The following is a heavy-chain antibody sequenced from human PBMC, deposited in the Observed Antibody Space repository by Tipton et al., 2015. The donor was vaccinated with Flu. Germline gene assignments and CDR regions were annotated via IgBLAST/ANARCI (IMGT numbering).Heavy chain of an antibody. D-gene: IGHD4-11*01. CDR2: ISRGGAT. Sequence: PGLVKPSETLSLTCIVSGDSIRSDYFWGWIRQPPGKGLEWIGQISRGGATYYNSSLQSRAAFSVDSSRNRFSLKVRSVTAADTATYYCARRDYSNYVSQPKNWFDLWGQGILVTVSS. CDR3: ARRDYSNYVSQPKNWFDL. CDR1: GDSIRSDYF. J-gene: IGHJ5*02. V-gene: IGHV4-38-2*02.